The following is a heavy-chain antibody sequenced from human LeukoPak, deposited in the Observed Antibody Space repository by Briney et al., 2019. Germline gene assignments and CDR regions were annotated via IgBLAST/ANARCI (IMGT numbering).Heavy chain of an antibody. Sequence: GGSLRLSCAASEFTVSSCAMHWVRQAPGKGLEWVAVISYDGGNKYYADSVKGRFTISRDNSKNTLYLQMNSLRAEDTAVYYCARDWGASGSYFVDYWGQGTLVTVSS. CDR3: ARDWGASGSYFVDY. CDR2: ISYDGGNK. V-gene: IGHV3-30*04. D-gene: IGHD3-10*01. CDR1: EFTVSSCA. J-gene: IGHJ4*02.